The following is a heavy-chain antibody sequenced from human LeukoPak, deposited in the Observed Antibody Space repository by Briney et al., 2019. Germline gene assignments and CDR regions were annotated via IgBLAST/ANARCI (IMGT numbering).Heavy chain of an antibody. V-gene: IGHV4-59*08. CDR1: DGSISSYY. CDR2: ISYSGST. CDR3: ARGWEPRWFDP. D-gene: IGHD1-26*01. J-gene: IGHJ5*02. Sequence: SESLSLTRTVSDGSISSYYWNWIRQPPGKGLEWIGYISYSGSTNYNPSLKSRVTISVGTSKNQFSLKLSSVTAADTAVYYCARGWEPRWFDPWGQGTLVTVSS.